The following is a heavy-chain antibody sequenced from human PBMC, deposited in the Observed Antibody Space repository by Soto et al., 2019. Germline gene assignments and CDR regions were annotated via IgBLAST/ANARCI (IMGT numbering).Heavy chain of an antibody. J-gene: IGHJ6*03. D-gene: IGHD1-26*01. Sequence: VQLVESGGGLVQPGGSLRLSCAASGFTVSSNYMSWVRQAPGKGLEWVSVVYSDGRTYYADSVKGRFSISRDNSKNTLYLEVNSLRAADTAVYYCARDPSVNYYYYYMDVWGKGTTVTVSS. CDR1: GFTVSSNY. V-gene: IGHV3-66*01. CDR2: VYSDGRT. CDR3: ARDPSVNYYYYYMDV.